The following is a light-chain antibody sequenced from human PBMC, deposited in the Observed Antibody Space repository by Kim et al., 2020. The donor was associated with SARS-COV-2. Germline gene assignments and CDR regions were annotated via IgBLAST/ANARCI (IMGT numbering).Light chain of an antibody. Sequence: LSPGERATLPCRTSQRVGNNYLAWYQQKPGQTPRLLIYGISTRASGIPDRFSGSGSGTDFSLTINRLEPEDFAVYYCQQYDNSPYTFGQGTKLEI. J-gene: IGKJ2*01. CDR1: QRVGNNY. V-gene: IGKV3-20*01. CDR2: GIS. CDR3: QQYDNSPYT.